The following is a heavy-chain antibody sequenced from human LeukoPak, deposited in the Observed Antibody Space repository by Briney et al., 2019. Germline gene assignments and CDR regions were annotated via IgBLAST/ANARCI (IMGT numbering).Heavy chain of an antibody. CDR1: GGPISSYY. J-gene: IGHJ6*02. V-gene: IGHV4-59*01. D-gene: IGHD6-25*01. CDR3: ARVAAVKYGMDV. CDR2: IYYSGST. Sequence: SETLSLTCTVSGGPISSYYWSWIRQPPGKGLGWIGYIYYSGSTNYNPSLKSRVTISVDTSKNQFSLKLSSVTAADTAVYYCARVAAVKYGMDVWGQGTTVTVSS.